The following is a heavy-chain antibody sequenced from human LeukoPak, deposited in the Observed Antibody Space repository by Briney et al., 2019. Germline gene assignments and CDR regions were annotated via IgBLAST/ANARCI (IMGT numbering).Heavy chain of an antibody. J-gene: IGHJ4*02. CDR2: IYSTGIT. V-gene: IGHV4-4*07. CDR3: TRDRASINMIDY. CDR1: GGSLSSYS. D-gene: IGHD3-16*01. Sequence: SETLSLTCTVSGGSLSSYSWSWVWQPAGKGLEWIGRIYSTGITNYNPSLESRVSISVDKSKNQFSLKLNSVTAADTAMYYCTRDRASINMIDYWSQGTLVTVSS.